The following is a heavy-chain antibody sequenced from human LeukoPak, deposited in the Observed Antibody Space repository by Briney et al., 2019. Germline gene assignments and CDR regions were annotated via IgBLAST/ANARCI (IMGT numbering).Heavy chain of an antibody. CDR1: GFTFDDYA. V-gene: IGHV3-9*01. J-gene: IGHJ4*02. D-gene: IGHD6-19*01. Sequence: GRSLRLSCAASGFTFDDYAMHWVRQAPGKGLEWVSGISWNSGSIGYADSVKGRFTISRDNAKNSLYLQMNSLGAEDTALYYCAKDLSGIAVAGPFDYWGQGTLVTVSS. CDR3: AKDLSGIAVAGPFDY. CDR2: ISWNSGSI.